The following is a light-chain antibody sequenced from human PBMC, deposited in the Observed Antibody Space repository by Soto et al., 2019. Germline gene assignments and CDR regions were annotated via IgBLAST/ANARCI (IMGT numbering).Light chain of an antibody. CDR2: EVT. V-gene: IGLV2-14*01. Sequence: QSALTQPASVSGSPGQSITISCTGTSNDVGGYDYVSWYQQRPGKAPKLMIYEVTNRPSGVSNRFSGSKSGYTASLTISGLQAEDEADYYCSSYAGRTLFGGGTKLTVL. J-gene: IGLJ2*01. CDR1: SNDVGGYDY. CDR3: SSYAGRTL.